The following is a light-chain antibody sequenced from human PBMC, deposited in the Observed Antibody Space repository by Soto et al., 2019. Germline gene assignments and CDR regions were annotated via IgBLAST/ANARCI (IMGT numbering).Light chain of an antibody. V-gene: IGLV1-40*01. CDR3: QSYDSSLSGYV. J-gene: IGLJ1*01. CDR1: SSNIGPDYD. CDR2: GNS. Sequence: QSVLTQPPSVSGAPGQRVTISCTGSSSNIGPDYDVHWYQQLPGTAPKLLIYGNSNRPSGVPDRFSGSKSGTSASLAITGLQAEHEADYYCQSYDSSLSGYVFGTGTKLTVL.